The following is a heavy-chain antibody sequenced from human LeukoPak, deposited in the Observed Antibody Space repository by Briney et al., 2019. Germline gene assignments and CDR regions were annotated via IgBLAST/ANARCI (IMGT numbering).Heavy chain of an antibody. J-gene: IGHJ4*02. CDR3: TRDQTPYY. Sequence: GGSLRLSCTASGFTFGDYAMTWVRQAPGKGLEWVGFIASETYGGTAEYAASVKGRFTISRDDSKSVAYLQMNSLKTEDTAVYYCTRDQTPYYWGQGTLVTVSS. CDR1: GFTFGDYA. V-gene: IGHV3-49*04. CDR2: IASETYGGTA.